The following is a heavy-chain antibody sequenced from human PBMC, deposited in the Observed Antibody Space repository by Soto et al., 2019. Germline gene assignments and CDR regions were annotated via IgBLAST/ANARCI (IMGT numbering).Heavy chain of an antibody. CDR3: ARDRGGYDRLYYYHGMDV. J-gene: IGHJ6*02. D-gene: IGHD5-12*01. CDR2: ISSSSGST. CDR1: GFTFSDYY. V-gene: IGHV3-11*06. Sequence: GGSLRLSCAASGFTFSDYYMSWIRQAPGKGLEYISYISSSSGSTNYADSVKGRFTISRDNAKNSLYLQMSSLRAEDTAVYYCARDRGGYDRLYYYHGMDVWGQGTTVTVS.